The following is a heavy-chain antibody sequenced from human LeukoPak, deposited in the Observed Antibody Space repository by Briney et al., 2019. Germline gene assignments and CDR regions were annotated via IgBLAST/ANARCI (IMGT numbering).Heavy chain of an antibody. Sequence: GGSLRLSCAASGFTFSSYDMHWVRQATGKGLEWVSAIGAAGDTYYPGSVKGRFTISRENAKNSLYLQMNSLRDGDTAVYYCARGDSSYYHMDVWGKGTTVTVSS. CDR2: IGAAGDT. CDR3: ARGDSSYYHMDV. D-gene: IGHD3-22*01. CDR1: GFTFSSYD. J-gene: IGHJ6*03. V-gene: IGHV3-13*01.